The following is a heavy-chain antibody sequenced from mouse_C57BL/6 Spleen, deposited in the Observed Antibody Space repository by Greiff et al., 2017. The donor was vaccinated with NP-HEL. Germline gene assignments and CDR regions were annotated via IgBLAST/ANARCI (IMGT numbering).Heavy chain of an antibody. CDR2: IHPNSGST. Sequence: QLQQPGAELVKPGASVKLSCKASGYTFTSYWMHWVKQRPGQGLEWIGMIHPNSGSTNYNEKFKSKATLTVDKSSSTAYMQLSSLTSEDSAVYYCARLLWLRQDAMDYWGQGTSVTVSS. D-gene: IGHD2-2*01. CDR3: ARLLWLRQDAMDY. J-gene: IGHJ4*01. V-gene: IGHV1-64*01. CDR1: GYTFTSYW.